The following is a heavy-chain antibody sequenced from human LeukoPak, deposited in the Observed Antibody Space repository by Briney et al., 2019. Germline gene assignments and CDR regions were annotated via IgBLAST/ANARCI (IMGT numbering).Heavy chain of an antibody. D-gene: IGHD6-19*01. Sequence: ASVKVSCKASGGTFSSYAISWVRQAPGQGLEWLGWISDYNGNTNYAQRVQGRVTLTTDTSTNTAYLELRSLRSDDTAVYYCARDLPVAVSWAGCSGYWGQGTLVIVSS. CDR3: ARDLPVAVSWAGCSGY. CDR2: ISDYNGNT. V-gene: IGHV1-18*01. CDR1: GGTFSSYA. J-gene: IGHJ4*02.